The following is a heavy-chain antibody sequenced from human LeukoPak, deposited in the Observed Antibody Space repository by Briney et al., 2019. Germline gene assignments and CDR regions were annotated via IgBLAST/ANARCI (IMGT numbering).Heavy chain of an antibody. V-gene: IGHV3-30*02. CDR3: ARSISWHDGWFDP. CDR1: GFTFSSYG. D-gene: IGHD2-2*01. Sequence: GGSLRLSCAASGFTFSSYGMHWVRQAPGKGLEWVAFIRYDGSNKYYADSVKGRFTISRDNSKNTLYLQMNRLRAEDTAVYFCARSISWHDGWFDPWGQGTLVTVSS. J-gene: IGHJ5*02. CDR2: IRYDGSNK.